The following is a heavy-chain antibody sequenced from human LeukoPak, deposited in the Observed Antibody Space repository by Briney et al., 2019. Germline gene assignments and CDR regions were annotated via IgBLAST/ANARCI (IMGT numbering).Heavy chain of an antibody. CDR1: GFTFSSCA. CDR2: ISGSGGST. V-gene: IGHV3-23*01. D-gene: IGHD6-19*01. CDR3: AIHGIAVAGTEY. Sequence: GGSLRLSCAASGFTFSSCAMSWVRQAPGKGLEWVSAISGSGGSTYYADSVKGRFTISRDNSKNTLYLQMNSLRAEDTAVYYCAIHGIAVAGTEYWGQGTLVTVSS. J-gene: IGHJ4*02.